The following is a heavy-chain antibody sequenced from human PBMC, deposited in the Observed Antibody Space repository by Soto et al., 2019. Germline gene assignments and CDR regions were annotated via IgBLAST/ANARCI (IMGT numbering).Heavy chain of an antibody. V-gene: IGHV3-21*01. CDR1: GFTFSSYS. J-gene: IGHJ6*02. Sequence: GGSLRLSCAASGFTFSSYSMNWVRQAPGKGLEWVSSISSSSSYIYYADSVKGRFTISRDNAKNSLYLQMNSLRAEDTAVYYCARDALLTGYCSSTSCQNTEYYYYGRDVWGQGTTVTVSS. CDR3: ARDALLTGYCSSTSCQNTEYYYYGRDV. CDR2: ISSSSSYI. D-gene: IGHD2-2*01.